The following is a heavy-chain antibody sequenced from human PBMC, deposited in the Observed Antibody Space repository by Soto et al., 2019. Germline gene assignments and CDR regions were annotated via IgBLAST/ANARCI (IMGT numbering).Heavy chain of an antibody. CDR3: ARHSATVTAGYYYYGMDV. CDR2: TYYSGST. V-gene: IGHV4-39*01. D-gene: IGHD4-17*01. J-gene: IGHJ6*02. CDR1: GGSISSSSYY. Sequence: PLETLSLTCTVSGGSISSSSYYWGWIRQPPGKGLEWIGSTYYSGSTYYNPSLKSRVTISVDTSKNQFSLKLSSVTAADTAVYYCARHSATVTAGYYYYGMDVWGQGTTVTAP.